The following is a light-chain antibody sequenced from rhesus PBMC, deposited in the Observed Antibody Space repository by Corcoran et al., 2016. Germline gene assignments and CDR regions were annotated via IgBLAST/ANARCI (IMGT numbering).Light chain of an antibody. CDR2: YAN. J-gene: IGKJ2*01. CDR3: QQYSALPDA. CDR1: QDIASY. Sequence: DIQMTQSPSSLSASVGDRVTITCRASQDIASYLNWYQQKPGKAPKLLVDYANRLEGGVPSRLSGSESGTDFTLTISSLQPGYFATYYCQQYSALPDAFGQGTTVEMK. V-gene: IGKV1-32*01.